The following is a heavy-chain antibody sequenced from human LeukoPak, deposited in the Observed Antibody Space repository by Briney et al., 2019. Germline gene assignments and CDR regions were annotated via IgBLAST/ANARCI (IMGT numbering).Heavy chain of an antibody. CDR3: GKDPNGDYVGAFDFQR. D-gene: IGHD4-17*01. CDR2: ITGIVATT. CDR1: GFTFRNYA. J-gene: IGHJ1*01. V-gene: IGHV3-23*01. Sequence: GGSLRLSCAASGFTFRNYAVVWVRQAPGKGLGWVSAITGIVATTYYADSVRGRFTIYRDNSKNTLYLKMNSLRGEDTAVYYCGKDPNGDYVGAFDFQRWGQGTLVTVSS.